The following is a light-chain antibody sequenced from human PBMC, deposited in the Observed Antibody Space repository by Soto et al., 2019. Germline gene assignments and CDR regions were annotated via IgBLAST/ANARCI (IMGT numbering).Light chain of an antibody. CDR2: GAS. Sequence: EVVMTQSPATLSVSPGERVTLSCRSSQSVADNLAWFQQKPGQGPRLLIYGASTRATGIPARFSGSGSETDFTLTVSSLRSEDCAIYYCQQYHTWPITFGGGTKVDIK. V-gene: IGKV3-15*01. CDR3: QQYHTWPIT. CDR1: QSVADN. J-gene: IGKJ4*01.